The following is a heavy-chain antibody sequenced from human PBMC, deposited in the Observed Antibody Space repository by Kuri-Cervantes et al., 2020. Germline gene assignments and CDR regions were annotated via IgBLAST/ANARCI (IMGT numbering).Heavy chain of an antibody. J-gene: IGHJ3*02. CDR3: ARPSTYYYDSSGGNDAFEI. CDR1: VYTFTSYY. D-gene: IGHD3-22*01. Sequence: ASVKVSCKASVYTFTSYYMHWVRQAPGQGLEWMGIINPSGGSTSYAQKFQGGVTMTRDTSTSTVYMELSSLRSEDTGVYYCARPSTYYYDSSGGNDAFEIWGQGTMVTVSS. CDR2: INPSGGST. V-gene: IGHV1-46*01.